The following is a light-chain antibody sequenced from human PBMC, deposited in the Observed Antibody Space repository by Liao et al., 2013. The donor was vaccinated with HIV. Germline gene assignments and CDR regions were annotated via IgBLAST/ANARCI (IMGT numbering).Light chain of an antibody. J-gene: IGLJ2*01. V-gene: IGLV3-1*01. CDR3: QAWDRNTAI. CDR2: EDT. CDR1: KLGDKY. Sequence: SYELTQPPSVSVSPGQTASVTCSGDKLGDKYVSWYQQRPGQSPVLVIYEDTKRPSGIPDRFSGSNSGNTATLTISGSQPMDEADYYCQAWDRNTAIFGGGTKLTVL.